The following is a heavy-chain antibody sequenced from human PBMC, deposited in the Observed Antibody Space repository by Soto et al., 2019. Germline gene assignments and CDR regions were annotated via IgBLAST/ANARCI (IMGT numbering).Heavy chain of an antibody. D-gene: IGHD6-19*01. J-gene: IGHJ4*02. V-gene: IGHV3-7*03. CDR3: ARYFRGSGRYFFDY. Sequence: PGGSRRRSCVASGFTFISSFMGWVRQAPGKGLEWVANINQDGGGTYYVDSVEGRFTISRDNAKDSLYLQMNSLRGEDTAVYYCARYFRGSGRYFFDYWGQGTLVTVSS. CDR2: INQDGGGT. CDR1: GFTFISSF.